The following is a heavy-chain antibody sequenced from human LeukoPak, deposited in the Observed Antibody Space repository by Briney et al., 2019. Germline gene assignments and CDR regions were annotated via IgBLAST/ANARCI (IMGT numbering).Heavy chain of an antibody. Sequence: SETLSLTCTVSGGSISSSSYYWGWIRQPPGKGLEWFVSMFYSGSAFYNPSLKSRVTISVDTPKNQFSLKLSSVTAADTAVYYCARHKGRGSINCYSCGLLDPWGQGTLVTVSS. D-gene: IGHD2-21*02. J-gene: IGHJ5*02. CDR2: MFYSGSA. CDR3: ARHKGRGSINCYSCGLLDP. V-gene: IGHV4-39*01. CDR1: GGSISSSSYY.